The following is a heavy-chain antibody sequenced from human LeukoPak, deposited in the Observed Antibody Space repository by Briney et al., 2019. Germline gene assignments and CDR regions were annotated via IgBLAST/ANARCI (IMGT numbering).Heavy chain of an antibody. J-gene: IGHJ4*02. CDR1: GFTFSSYS. CDR3: ARGLYGGADY. V-gene: IGHV3-21*01. CDR2: ISSSSSYI. Sequence: TGGSLRLSCAASGFTFSSYSMNWVRQAPGKGLEWVSSISSSSSYIYYADSVKGRFTISRHNAKNSLYLQTNSLRAEDTAVYYCARGLYGGADYWGQGTLVTVSS. D-gene: IGHD4/OR15-4a*01.